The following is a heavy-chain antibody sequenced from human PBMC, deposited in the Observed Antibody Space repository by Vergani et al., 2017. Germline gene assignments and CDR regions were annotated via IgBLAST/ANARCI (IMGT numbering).Heavy chain of an antibody. J-gene: IGHJ6*02. V-gene: IGHV4-61*02. Sequence: QVQLQESGPGLVRPSQTLSLTCTVSGGSISSGSYYWSWFRQPAGKGLEWIGRFYTGGGTSYNPPLKSRVTISVDTSKNQFSLQLSSVTAADTAVYYCAREPLYSTTWPFLLLDMDVWGQGTTVTVS. CDR1: GGSISSGSYY. D-gene: IGHD6-13*01. CDR3: AREPLYSTTWPFLLLDMDV. CDR2: FYTGGGT.